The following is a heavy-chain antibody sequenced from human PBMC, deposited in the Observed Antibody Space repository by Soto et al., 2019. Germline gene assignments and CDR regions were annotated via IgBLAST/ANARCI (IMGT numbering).Heavy chain of an antibody. CDR1: GGSFSGYY. Sequence: SETLSLTCAVYGGSFSGYYWSWIRQPPGKGLEWIGEINHSGSTNYNPSLKSPITISVDTSKNQFSLKLSFVTAADTAVYYCARYSYGPYYYYYMDVWGKGTTVTVSS. CDR2: INHSGST. D-gene: IGHD5-18*01. V-gene: IGHV4-34*01. J-gene: IGHJ6*03. CDR3: ARYSYGPYYYYYMDV.